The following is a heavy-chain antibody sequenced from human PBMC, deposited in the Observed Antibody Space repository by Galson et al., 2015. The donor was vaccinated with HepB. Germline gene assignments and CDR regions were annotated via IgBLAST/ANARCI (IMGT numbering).Heavy chain of an antibody. V-gene: IGHV4-39*01. J-gene: IGHJ6*02. D-gene: IGHD3-10*01. CDR2: TYYTATT. CDR1: GGSTSGYY. Sequence: SETLSLTCTVSGGSTSGYYWSWLRQPPGRGLEWIGSTYYTATTYYDPSLKSRVTISLDTSKNQFSLRLNSVTAADTAVYYCARHVGESGSYGMDVWGQGTTVTVSS. CDR3: ARHVGESGSYGMDV.